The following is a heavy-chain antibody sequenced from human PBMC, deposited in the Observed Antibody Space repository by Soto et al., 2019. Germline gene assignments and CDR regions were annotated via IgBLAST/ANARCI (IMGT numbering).Heavy chain of an antibody. CDR3: ARPGIAAAGAFDY. V-gene: IGHV4-34*01. J-gene: IGHJ4*02. CDR1: GGSFSGYY. D-gene: IGHD6-13*01. Sequence: QVQLQQWGAGLLKPSETLSLTCAVYGGSFSGYYWSWIRQPPGKGLEWIGEINHSGSTNYNPSLKSRVTISVDTSKNQFSLKLSSVTAADTAVYHCARPGIAAAGAFDYWGQGTLVTVSS. CDR2: INHSGST.